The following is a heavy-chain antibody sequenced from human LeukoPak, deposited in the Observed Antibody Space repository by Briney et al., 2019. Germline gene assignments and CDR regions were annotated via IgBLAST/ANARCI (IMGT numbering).Heavy chain of an antibody. CDR3: ARAAYASGPDY. V-gene: IGHV3-48*01. CDR1: GFTFSSYS. CDR2: ISSSSSTI. J-gene: IGHJ4*02. D-gene: IGHD3-10*01. Sequence: GGSLRLSCAASGFTFSSYSMNWVRQAPGKGLEWVSYISSSSSTIYYADSVKGRFTISRDNAKKSLYLQMNSLRAEDTAVYYCARAAYASGPDYWGQGTLVTVSS.